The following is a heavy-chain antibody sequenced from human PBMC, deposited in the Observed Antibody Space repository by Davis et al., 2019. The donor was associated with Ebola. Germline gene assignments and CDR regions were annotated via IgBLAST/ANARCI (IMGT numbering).Heavy chain of an antibody. Sequence: GGSLRLSCAASGFAFSSYVMSWVRRAPGKGLEWVSTLGLSADTYYADSVKGRFTISRDNSKNTLHLQMNGLRVEDTAIYYCVKDHSSVWFDVWGQGTTVTVSS. CDR1: GFAFSSYV. V-gene: IGHV3-23*01. CDR2: LGLSADT. CDR3: VKDHSSVWFDV. D-gene: IGHD6-19*01. J-gene: IGHJ3*01.